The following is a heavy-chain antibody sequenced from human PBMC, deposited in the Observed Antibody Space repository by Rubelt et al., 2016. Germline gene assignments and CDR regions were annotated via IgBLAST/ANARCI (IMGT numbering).Heavy chain of an antibody. J-gene: IGHJ4*02. D-gene: IGHD3-10*01. CDR1: GFPFSTYA. Sequence: GESLRLSCAASGFPFSTYAMSWVRQAPGKGLEWVSRIKSDGSSTTYADFVKGRFTISRDNAKNSLYLQMNSLRAEDTAVYYCARDHVSSALDYWGQGTLVTVSS. CDR3: ARDHVSSALDY. CDR2: IKSDGSST. V-gene: IGHV3-74*01.